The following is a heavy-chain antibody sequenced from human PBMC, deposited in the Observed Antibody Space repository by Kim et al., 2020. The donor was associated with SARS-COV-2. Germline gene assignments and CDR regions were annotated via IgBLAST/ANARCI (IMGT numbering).Heavy chain of an antibody. CDR3: AAIEGYYGSGSYYYPDY. Sequence: VKGRFTISRDNAKNTLYLQMNSLRAEDTAVYYCAAIEGYYGSGSYYYPDYWGQGTLVTVSS. D-gene: IGHD3-10*01. J-gene: IGHJ4*02. V-gene: IGHV3-74*01.